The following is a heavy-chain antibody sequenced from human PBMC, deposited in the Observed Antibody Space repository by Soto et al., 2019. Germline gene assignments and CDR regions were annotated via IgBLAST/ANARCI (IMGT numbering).Heavy chain of an antibody. V-gene: IGHV3-23*01. CDR1: GFTFSRYA. CDR2: VTGGGHTT. D-gene: IGHD3-10*01. CDR3: ASSSGDLDVYGMDI. J-gene: IGHJ6*02. Sequence: EAQLLEAGGGLVHPVGSLRLSCAASGFTFSRYAMSWVRQAPGKGLEWVSTVTGGGHTTYNADSVNGRFTISRDNSKNTLYLQMNNLRDEETAIYYCASSSGDLDVYGMDIWGPGTTVTVSS.